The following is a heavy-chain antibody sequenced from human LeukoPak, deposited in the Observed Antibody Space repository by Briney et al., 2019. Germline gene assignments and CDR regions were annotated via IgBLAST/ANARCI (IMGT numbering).Heavy chain of an antibody. Sequence: SETLSLTCAVSGGSIISYYWSWIRQPAGKGLEWIGRIYTSGSTNYNPSLKSRFTISVDTSKNQFSLKLSSVTAADTAVYYCARASGLWYSYWYFDLWGRGTLVTVSS. CDR3: ARASGLWYSYWYFDL. V-gene: IGHV4-4*07. D-gene: IGHD4/OR15-4a*01. J-gene: IGHJ2*01. CDR2: IYTSGST. CDR1: GGSIISYY.